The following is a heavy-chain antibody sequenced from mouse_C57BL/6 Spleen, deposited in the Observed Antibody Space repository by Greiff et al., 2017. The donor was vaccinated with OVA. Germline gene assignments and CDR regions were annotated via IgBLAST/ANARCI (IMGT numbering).Heavy chain of an antibody. CDR3: ARSSSGYFDV. CDR2: IYPGDGDT. Sequence: VQLQQSGPELVKPGASVKISCKASGYAFSSSWMNWVKQRPGKGLEWIGRIYPGDGDTNYNGKFKGKATLTADKSSSTAYMQLSSLTSEDSAVYFCARSSSGYFDVWGKGTTVTVSS. V-gene: IGHV1-82*01. D-gene: IGHD3-2*02. CDR1: GYAFSSSW. J-gene: IGHJ1*03.